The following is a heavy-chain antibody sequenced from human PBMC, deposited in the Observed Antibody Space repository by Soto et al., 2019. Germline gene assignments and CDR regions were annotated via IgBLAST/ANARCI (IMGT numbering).Heavy chain of an antibody. J-gene: IGHJ6*03. CDR2: IWYDGSNK. Sequence: GGSLRLSCAASGFTFSSYGMHWVRQAPGKGLEWVAVIWYDGSNKYYADSVKGRFTISRDNSKNTLYLQMNSLRAEDTAVYYCARGEYYHFWIGYSNRADYYMDVWCKGTTVTVSS. V-gene: IGHV3-33*01. D-gene: IGHD3-3*01. CDR1: GFTFSSYG. CDR3: ARGEYYHFWIGYSNRADYYMDV.